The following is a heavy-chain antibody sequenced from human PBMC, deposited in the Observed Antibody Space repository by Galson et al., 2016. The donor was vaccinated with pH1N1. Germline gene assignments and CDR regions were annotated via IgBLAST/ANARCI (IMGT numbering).Heavy chain of an antibody. CDR1: GFTFSSYA. CDR3: VKRPTAATGPFEY. D-gene: IGHD6-13*01. Sequence: SLRLSCAASGFTFSSYAMSWVRQAPGKGLEWVSSITASGGNTYYADSVKCRFTISRDNSKNTLFLQMNSLRAEDTAVYYCVKRPTAATGPFEYWGQGTLVTVSS. J-gene: IGHJ4*02. CDR2: ITASGGNT. V-gene: IGHV3-23*01.